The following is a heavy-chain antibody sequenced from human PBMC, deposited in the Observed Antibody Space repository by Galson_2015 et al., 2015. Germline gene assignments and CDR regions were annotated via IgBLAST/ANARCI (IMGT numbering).Heavy chain of an antibody. CDR2: IYPGDSDT. J-gene: IGHJ6*02. Sequence: QSGAEVKKPGESLKISCKGSGYSFTSYWIGWVRQMPGKGLEWMGIIYPGDSDTRYSPSFQGQVTISADKSISTAYLQWSSLKASDTAMYYCARQDCSSTSCYDPYYCYGMDVWGQGTTVTVSS. CDR3: ARQDCSSTSCYDPYYCYGMDV. V-gene: IGHV5-51*01. CDR1: GYSFTSYW. D-gene: IGHD2-2*01.